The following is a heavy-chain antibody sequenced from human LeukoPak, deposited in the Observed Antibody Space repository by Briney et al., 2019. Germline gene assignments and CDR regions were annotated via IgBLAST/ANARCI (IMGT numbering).Heavy chain of an antibody. Sequence: SETLSLTCAVYGGSFRGYYWSWIRQPPGKGLEWIGEINHRGSTNYNPSLKSRVIISVDTSKNQFSLNLSSVTAADTAVYYCARAGDSSGYADYWGQGTLVTVSS. J-gene: IGHJ4*02. CDR3: ARAGDSSGYADY. CDR1: GGSFRGYY. V-gene: IGHV4-34*01. CDR2: INHRGST. D-gene: IGHD3-22*01.